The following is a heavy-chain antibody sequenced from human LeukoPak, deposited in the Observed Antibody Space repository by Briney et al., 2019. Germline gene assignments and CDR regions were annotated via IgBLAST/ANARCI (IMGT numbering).Heavy chain of an antibody. CDR3: ARDHYGSGSYYYYYYGMDV. CDR1: GFTFSSYE. V-gene: IGHV3-48*03. CDR2: ISSSGSTI. J-gene: IGHJ6*02. D-gene: IGHD3-10*01. Sequence: GGSLRLSCAASGFTFSSYEMNWVRQAPGKGLEWVSYISSSGSTIYYADSVKGRFTISRDNAKNSLYLQMNSLRAEDTAVYYCARDHYGSGSYYYYYYGMDVWGQGTTVTVSS.